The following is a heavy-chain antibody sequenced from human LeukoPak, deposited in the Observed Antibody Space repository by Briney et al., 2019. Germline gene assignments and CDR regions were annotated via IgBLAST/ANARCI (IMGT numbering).Heavy chain of an antibody. D-gene: IGHD3-22*01. Sequence: SETLSLTCAVSGGSISRSNWWSWVRQPPGKGLEWIGSIYYSGSTYYNPSLKSRVTISVDTSKNQFSLKLSSVTAADTAVYYCARGSYYYDSSGYPPRYYYYYYYMDVWGKGTTVTISS. CDR1: GGSISRSNW. J-gene: IGHJ6*03. V-gene: IGHV4-4*02. CDR2: IYYSGST. CDR3: ARGSYYYDSSGYPPRYYYYYYYMDV.